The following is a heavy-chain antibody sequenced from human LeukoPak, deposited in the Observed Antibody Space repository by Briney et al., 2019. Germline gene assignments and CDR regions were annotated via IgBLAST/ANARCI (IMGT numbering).Heavy chain of an antibody. CDR1: GFIFSAYS. D-gene: IGHD4-11*01. J-gene: IGHJ4*02. CDR2: ISSTKSTI. Sequence: GGSLRLSCAASGFIFSAYSMTWVRQPPGRGLECISYISSTKSTINYADSVKGRFTISRDNVKNSLYLQMDSLRAEDTAVYYCARVSRYSNYHGWGQGTLVTVSS. V-gene: IGHV3-48*01. CDR3: ARVSRYSNYHG.